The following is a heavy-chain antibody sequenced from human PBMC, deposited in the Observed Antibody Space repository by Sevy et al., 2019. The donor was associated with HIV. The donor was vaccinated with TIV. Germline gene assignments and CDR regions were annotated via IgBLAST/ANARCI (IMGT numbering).Heavy chain of an antibody. Sequence: GGSLRLSCAASGFTFSSYAMHWVRQAPGKGLEWVAVISYDGSNKYYADSVKGRFTISRDNTKNRLYLQMNSLRAGDTAVYYCARDRGVSCSSTSCYCCYYYGMDVWGQGTTVTVSS. CDR1: GFTFSSYA. J-gene: IGHJ6*02. CDR3: ARDRGVSCSSTSCYCCYYYGMDV. V-gene: IGHV3-30*04. D-gene: IGHD2-2*01. CDR2: ISYDGSNK.